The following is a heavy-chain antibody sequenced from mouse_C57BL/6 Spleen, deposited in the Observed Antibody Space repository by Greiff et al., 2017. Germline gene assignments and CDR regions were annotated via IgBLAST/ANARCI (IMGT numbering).Heavy chain of an antibody. D-gene: IGHD4-1*01. J-gene: IGHJ3*01. CDR2: IYPGDGDT. CDR3: ARTGTGAWFAY. CDR1: GYAFSSYW. V-gene: IGHV1-80*01. Sequence: QVQLKESGAELVKPGASVKISCKASGYAFSSYWMNWVKQRPGKGLEGIGQIYPGDGDTNYNGKVKGKAPLTADKSSSTAYMQLSSLTSEDSAVYVCARTGTGAWFAYWGQGTLVTVAA.